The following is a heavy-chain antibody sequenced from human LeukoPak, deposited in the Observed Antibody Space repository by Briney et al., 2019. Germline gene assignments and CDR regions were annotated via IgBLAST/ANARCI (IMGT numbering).Heavy chain of an antibody. CDR2: ISGSGGST. Sequence: GGSLRLSCAASGFTFSTYAMSWVRQAPGKGLEWVSLISGSGGSTYYADSVKGRLTISRDNSKNTLYLQMNGLRAEDTAVYYCAGRDGNYYFDYWGRGTPVTVSS. J-gene: IGHJ4*02. CDR3: AGRDGNYYFDY. CDR1: GFTFSTYA. D-gene: IGHD5-24*01. V-gene: IGHV3-23*01.